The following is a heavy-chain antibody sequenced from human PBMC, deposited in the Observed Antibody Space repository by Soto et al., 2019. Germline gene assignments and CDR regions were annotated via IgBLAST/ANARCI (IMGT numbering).Heavy chain of an antibody. D-gene: IGHD1-1*01. CDR1: GGTFSSYT. V-gene: IGHV1-69*12. CDR2: IIPIFGTA. CDR3: ARGNHRWLQLWYFDL. Sequence: QVQLVQSGAEVKKPGSSVTVSCKASGGTFSSYTISWVRHAPGQGLEGMGGIIPIFGTANYAQKFQGRVTITADESTSTAYMELSRLISEDTAVYYCARGNHRWLQLWYFDLWGRGTLVTVSS. J-gene: IGHJ2*01.